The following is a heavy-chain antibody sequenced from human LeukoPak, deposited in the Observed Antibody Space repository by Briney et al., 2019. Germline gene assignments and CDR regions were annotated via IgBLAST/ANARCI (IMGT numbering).Heavy chain of an antibody. CDR3: APICSSGNCFQTRFDY. CDR1: GFTFSSYA. CDR2: ISSSGASI. V-gene: IGHV3-21*01. D-gene: IGHD3-22*01. Sequence: PGGSLRLSCAAPGFTFSSYAMNWVRQAPGKGLEWVSFISSSGASIYYADSVMGRFTVSRDNAKNSLYLQMNSLGVEDTAMYYCAPICSSGNCFQTRFDYWGQGTLVTVSS. J-gene: IGHJ4*02.